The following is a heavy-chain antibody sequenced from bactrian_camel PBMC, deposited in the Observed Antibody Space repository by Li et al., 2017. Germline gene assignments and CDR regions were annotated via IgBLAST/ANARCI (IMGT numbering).Heavy chain of an antibody. Sequence: HVQLVESGGGSVQAGGSLRLSCVASGFTSDNNCMGWFRQAPGMERERVAVFDSGGSTVYKGSVKGRFTISQDNTKNTLYLQMNSLKPEDTAMYYCAADSRRWLPLHHDQVREYEHLGQGTQVTVS. J-gene: IGHJ4*01. V-gene: IGHV3S55*01. CDR3: AADSRRWLPLHHDQVREYEH. CDR2: FDSGGST. CDR1: GFTSDNNC. D-gene: IGHD2*01.